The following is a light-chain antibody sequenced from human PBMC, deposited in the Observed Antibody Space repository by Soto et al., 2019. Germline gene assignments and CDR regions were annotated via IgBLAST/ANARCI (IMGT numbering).Light chain of an antibody. Sequence: QSVLTQPASVSGSPGQSITISCTGISADVSTSNFVSWYQHHPGKGPRLILYDFTHRPSGISDRFSGSKSGGTASLTISGLRAEDEADYSCASYRSGPLYVSGTGTKVTVL. CDR3: ASYRSGPLYV. J-gene: IGLJ1*01. CDR2: DFT. V-gene: IGLV2-14*03. CDR1: SADVSTSNF.